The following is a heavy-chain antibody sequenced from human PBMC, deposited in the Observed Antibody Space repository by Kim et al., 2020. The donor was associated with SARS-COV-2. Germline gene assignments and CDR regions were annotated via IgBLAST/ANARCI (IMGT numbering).Heavy chain of an antibody. CDR2: ISSSSSTI. D-gene: IGHD1-26*01. Sequence: GGSLRLSCAASGFTFSSYSMKWVRQAPGKGLEWVSYISSSSSTIYYADSAKGRFTISRDNAKNSLYLQMNSLRAEDTAVYYCARVSGATSYYYYGMDVWG. V-gene: IGHV3-48*01. CDR3: ARVSGATSYYYYGMDV. J-gene: IGHJ6*01. CDR1: GFTFSSYS.